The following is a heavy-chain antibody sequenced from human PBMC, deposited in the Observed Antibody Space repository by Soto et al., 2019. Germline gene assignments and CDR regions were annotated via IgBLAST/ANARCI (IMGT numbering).Heavy chain of an antibody. D-gene: IGHD2-21*02. CDR2: IYFSGST. J-gene: IGHJ5*02. V-gene: IGHV4-31*03. CDR1: GGSISSGGYY. Sequence: QVQLQESGPGLVKPSQTLSLTCTVSGGSISSGGYYWSWIRQHPGKGLEWIGYIYFSGSTYYTPSLKSRVTISVDTSKNQFSLKLSLVTAADTAVYYCGRGRGGNSINWFDTCGQGTLVTVSS. CDR3: GRGRGGNSINWFDT.